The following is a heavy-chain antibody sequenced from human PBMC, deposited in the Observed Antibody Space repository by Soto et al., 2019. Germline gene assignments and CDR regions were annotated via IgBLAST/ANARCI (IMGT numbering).Heavy chain of an antibody. CDR1: GGTFSSYA. V-gene: IGHV1-69*01. CDR3: ARGGCEHTTLNYYDYCMDV. Sequence: QVQLVQSGAEVKKPGSSVKVSCKASGGTFSSYAISWVRQAPGQGLEWMGGIIPIFGTANYAQKFQGRVTITADESTSTAYMERSRLRAEDTAVYYCARGGCEHTTLNYYDYCMDVWGPGTTVTVSS. CDR2: IIPIFGTA. J-gene: IGHJ6*02. D-gene: IGHD2-21*01.